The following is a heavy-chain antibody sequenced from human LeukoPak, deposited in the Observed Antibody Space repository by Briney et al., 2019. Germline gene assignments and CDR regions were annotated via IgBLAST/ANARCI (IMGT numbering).Heavy chain of an antibody. D-gene: IGHD3-10*01. J-gene: IGHJ5*02. CDR2: MSSDESTT. CDR3: ARGRGPYGWFDP. CDR1: GFTLSSYW. Sequence: GGSLRLSCAASGFTLSSYWMHWARQTPGKGLVWVSRMSSDESTTNYADSVRGRFTISRDNAKNALYLQMNNLRAEDTAIYFCARGRGPYGWFDPWGQGTLVTVSS. V-gene: IGHV3-74*01.